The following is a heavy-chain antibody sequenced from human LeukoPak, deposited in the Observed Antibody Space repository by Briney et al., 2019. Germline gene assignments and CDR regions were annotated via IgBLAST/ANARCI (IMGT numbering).Heavy chain of an antibody. V-gene: IGHV1-8*01. J-gene: IGHJ6*02. CDR3: ARRPFYCSGGSCYGGYYYYGMDV. CDR2: MNPISGNA. D-gene: IGHD2-15*01. Sequence: ASVKVSCKASGYTFTSYDINWVRQATGQGLEWMGWMNPISGNAGYAQKFQGRVTMTRNTSISTAYMELSSLRSEDTAVYYCARRPFYCSGGSCYGGYYYYGMDVWGQGTTVTVSS. CDR1: GYTFTSYD.